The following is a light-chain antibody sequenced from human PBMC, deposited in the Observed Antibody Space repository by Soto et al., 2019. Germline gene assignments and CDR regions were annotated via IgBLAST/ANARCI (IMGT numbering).Light chain of an antibody. CDR2: AAS. CDR3: QQSYSTPGT. CDR1: QSISSY. Sequence: DIQMTQSPSSLSASVGDRVTITCRASQSISSYLTWYQQKPGKAPKLLIYAASSLQSGVPSRFSGSGSGTDFTLTISSLQPEDCATYYCQQSYSTPGTFGPGTKVDIK. V-gene: IGKV1-39*01. J-gene: IGKJ3*01.